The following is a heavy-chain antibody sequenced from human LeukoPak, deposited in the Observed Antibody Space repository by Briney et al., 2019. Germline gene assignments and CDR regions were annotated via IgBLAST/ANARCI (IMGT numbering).Heavy chain of an antibody. CDR2: IRSRSAGGTT. V-gene: IGHV3-15*01. CDR3: STGGGTHDY. J-gene: IGHJ4*02. D-gene: IGHD2-15*01. CDR1: GLTFNNAW. Sequence: GGSLRLSCAASGLTFNNAWMSWVRQAPGKGLEWVGRIRSRSAGGTTDYGAPVKGGFTISRDDSKNTLYLQMNSLKTEDTAVYYCSTGGGTHDYWGQGTLVTVSS.